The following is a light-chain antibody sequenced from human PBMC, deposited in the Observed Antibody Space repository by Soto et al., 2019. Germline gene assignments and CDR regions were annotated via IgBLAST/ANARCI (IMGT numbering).Light chain of an antibody. Sequence: EIVITKSPSTLSVSPGERATLSCGASQSVSSNLAWYQQKPGQAPRLLIYGASTRATGIPARFSGSGSGTEFTLTISSLQSEDFAVYYCQQYNNWLPITFGQGTRLEIK. CDR2: GAS. J-gene: IGKJ5*01. CDR1: QSVSSN. CDR3: QQYNNWLPIT. V-gene: IGKV3-15*01.